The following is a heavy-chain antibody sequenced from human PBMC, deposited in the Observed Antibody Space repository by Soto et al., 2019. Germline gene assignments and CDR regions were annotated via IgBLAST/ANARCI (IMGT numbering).Heavy chain of an antibody. CDR2: ISSSSSYI. D-gene: IGHD6-6*01. V-gene: IGHV3-21*01. CDR3: ARDPIPFIAARAFDY. CDR1: GFTFSSYS. J-gene: IGHJ4*02. Sequence: GGSLRLSCAASGFTFSSYSMNWVRQAPGKGLEWVSSISSSSSYIYYADSVKGRFTISRDNAKNSLYLQMNSLRAEDTAVYYCARDPIPFIAARAFDYWGQGTLVPVSS.